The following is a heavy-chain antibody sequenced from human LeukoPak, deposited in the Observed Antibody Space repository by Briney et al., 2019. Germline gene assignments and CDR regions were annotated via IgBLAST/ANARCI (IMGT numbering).Heavy chain of an antibody. Sequence: PSETLSLTCAVYGGSFSGYYWSWIRQPPGKGLEWIGEINHSGSTNYNPSLKGRVTISVDTSKNQFSLKLSSVTAADTAVYYCARGLPYYFDYCGQGTLVTVSS. J-gene: IGHJ4*02. CDR2: INHSGST. CDR3: ARGLPYYFDY. V-gene: IGHV4-34*01. CDR1: GGSFSGYY.